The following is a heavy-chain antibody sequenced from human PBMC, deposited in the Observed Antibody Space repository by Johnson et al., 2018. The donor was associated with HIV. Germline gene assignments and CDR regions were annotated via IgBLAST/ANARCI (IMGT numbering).Heavy chain of an antibody. V-gene: IGHV3-30*02. CDR1: GFTFSNYG. CDR2: IRYDGSNK. Sequence: QVQLVESGGGVVQPGGSLRLSCAASGFTFSNYGMHWVRQAPGKGLEWVAFIRYDGSNKYYADSVKGRFTISRDNSKNTLYLQMNSLRAEDTAVYYCARILLGYCRAWGQGTMVTVSS. D-gene: IGHD2-15*01. CDR3: ARILLGYCRA. J-gene: IGHJ3*01.